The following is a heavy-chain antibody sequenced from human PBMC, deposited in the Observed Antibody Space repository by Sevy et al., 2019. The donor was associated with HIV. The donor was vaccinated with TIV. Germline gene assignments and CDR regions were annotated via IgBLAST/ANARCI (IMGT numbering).Heavy chain of an antibody. J-gene: IGHJ4*02. Sequence: GGSLRLSCAASGFTFSSYAMSWVRQAPGKGLEWVSAISGSGNTYYADSVKGRFTISSDNPTNTLFLQMNSLRAEDTAVYYCAKDRSHIIMIRGVVIFDYWGQGTLVTVSS. CDR3: AKDRSHIIMIRGVVIFDY. CDR1: GFTFSSYA. CDR2: ISGSGNT. D-gene: IGHD3-10*01. V-gene: IGHV3-23*01.